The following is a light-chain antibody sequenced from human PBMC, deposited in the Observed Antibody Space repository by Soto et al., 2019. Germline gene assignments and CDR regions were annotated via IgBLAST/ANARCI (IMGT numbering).Light chain of an antibody. CDR2: SHD. CDR3: AAWDDSLNAWV. Sequence: VVTQPPSASQTPGQSVTISCSGGRSSVGRNSVSWYQHVPGTAPKLLIYSHDQRPSGVPDRISASRSGTAASLAISGLRSEDEAFYYCAAWDDSLNAWVFGGGTKLTVL. CDR1: RSSVGRNS. V-gene: IGLV1-44*01. J-gene: IGLJ3*02.